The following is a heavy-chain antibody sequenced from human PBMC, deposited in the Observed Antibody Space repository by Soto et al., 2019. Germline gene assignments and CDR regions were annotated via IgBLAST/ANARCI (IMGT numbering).Heavy chain of an antibody. Sequence: ASVKVSCKASGYTFTSYAMHWVRQAPGQRLEWMGWINAGNGNTKYSQKFQGRVTITRDTSASTAYMELSSLRSEDTAVYYCARDGILDYGDPIYAFDIWGQGTMVTVSS. J-gene: IGHJ3*02. D-gene: IGHD4-17*01. CDR2: INAGNGNT. CDR1: GYTFTSYA. V-gene: IGHV1-3*01. CDR3: ARDGILDYGDPIYAFDI.